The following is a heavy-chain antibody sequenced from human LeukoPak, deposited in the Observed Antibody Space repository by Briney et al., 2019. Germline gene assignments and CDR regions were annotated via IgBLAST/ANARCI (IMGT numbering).Heavy chain of an antibody. V-gene: IGHV4-34*01. Sequence: SETLSLTCAVYSGSFSGYYWSWTRQPPGKGLEWIGEINHSGSTNYNPSLKSRLTISVDTSKSQFSLKLSSVTAADTAVYYCARGWLLDSWGQGTLVTVSS. CDR1: SGSFSGYY. D-gene: IGHD5-12*01. J-gene: IGHJ4*02. CDR3: ARGWLLDS. CDR2: INHSGST.